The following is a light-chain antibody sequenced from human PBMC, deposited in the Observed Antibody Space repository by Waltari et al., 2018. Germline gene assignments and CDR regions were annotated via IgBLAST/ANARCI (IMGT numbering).Light chain of an antibody. CDR2: AAS. J-gene: IGKJ4*01. V-gene: IGKV1-9*01. CDR1: EYISSH. CDR3: LQLYSYPLT. Sequence: LFTQSPSSLSVAVGHRVTLTCRASEYISSHLAWYQQIPGKAPKLLIYAASTLQSGVPSRFGGSGSGTDFTLTISSLQPEDFATFYCLQLYSYPLTFGGGTKVEIK.